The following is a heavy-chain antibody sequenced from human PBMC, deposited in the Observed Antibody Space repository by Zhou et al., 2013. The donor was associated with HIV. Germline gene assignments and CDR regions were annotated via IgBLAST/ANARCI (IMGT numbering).Heavy chain of an antibody. CDR1: GYTFTSQY. Sequence: QVQLVQSESDVKKPGASMTVSCKATGYTFTSQYFHWVRQAPGQGLEWIGMINPSGGTTLFAQTFQGRVTMTADTSTNTVYMDLAGLRSADTALYYCARDFVGSFDYWGQGTLVTVSS. CDR2: INPSGGTT. CDR3: ARDFVGSFDY. D-gene: IGHD2-15*01. V-gene: IGHV1-46*01. J-gene: IGHJ4*02.